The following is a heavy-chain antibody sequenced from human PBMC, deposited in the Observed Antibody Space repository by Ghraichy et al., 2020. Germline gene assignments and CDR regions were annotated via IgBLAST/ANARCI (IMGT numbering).Heavy chain of an antibody. D-gene: IGHD3-10*01. CDR3: ATAPHPSMVRGVIMGGMDV. J-gene: IGHJ6*02. V-gene: IGHV1-24*01. Sequence: ASVKVSCKVSGYTLTELSMHWVRQAPGKGLEWMGGFDPEDGETIYAQKFQGRVTMTEDTSTDTAYMELSSLRSEDTAVYYCATAPHPSMVRGVIMGGMDVWGQGTTVTVSS. CDR2: FDPEDGET. CDR1: GYTLTELS.